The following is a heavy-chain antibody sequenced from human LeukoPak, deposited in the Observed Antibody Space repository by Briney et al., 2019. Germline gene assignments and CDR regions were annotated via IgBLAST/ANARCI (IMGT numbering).Heavy chain of an antibody. CDR1: GFTVSSNY. D-gene: IGHD5-18*01. J-gene: IGHJ6*03. CDR2: IYSGGST. V-gene: IGHV3-53*01. Sequence: PGGSLRLSCAASGFTVSSNYMSWVRQAPGKGLEWVSVIYSGGSTYYADSVKGRFTISRDNPKNTLYLQMNSLRAEDTAVYYCARERDSYGLYYYYMDVWGKGTTVTVSS. CDR3: ARERDSYGLYYYYMDV.